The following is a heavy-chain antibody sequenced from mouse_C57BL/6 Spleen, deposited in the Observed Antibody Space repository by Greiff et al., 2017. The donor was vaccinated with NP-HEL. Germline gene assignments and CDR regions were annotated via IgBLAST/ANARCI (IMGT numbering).Heavy chain of an antibody. V-gene: IGHV6-3*01. CDR3: TEYDGYLYAMDY. J-gene: IGHJ4*01. CDR2: IRLKSDNYAT. CDR1: GFTFSNYW. D-gene: IGHD2-3*01. Sequence: VKLVESGGGLVQPGGSMKLSCVASGFTFSNYWMNWVRQSPEKGLEWVAQIRLKSDNYATHYAQSVKGRLTISRDDSKGRVYLQMNNLRAKDTEIYYCTEYDGYLYAMDYWGQGTSVTVSS.